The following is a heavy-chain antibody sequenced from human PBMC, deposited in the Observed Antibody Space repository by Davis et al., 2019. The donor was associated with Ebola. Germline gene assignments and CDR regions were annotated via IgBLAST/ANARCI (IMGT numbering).Heavy chain of an antibody. Sequence: GESLKISCAASGFTFSSYGMHWVRQAPGKGLEWVAVISYDGSNKYYADSVKGRFTISRDNSKNTLYLQMNSLRAEDTAVYYCAKIGGSEGAVDYWGQGTLVTVSS. J-gene: IGHJ4*02. CDR1: GFTFSSYG. CDR3: AKIGGSEGAVDY. V-gene: IGHV3-30*18. D-gene: IGHD1-26*01. CDR2: ISYDGSNK.